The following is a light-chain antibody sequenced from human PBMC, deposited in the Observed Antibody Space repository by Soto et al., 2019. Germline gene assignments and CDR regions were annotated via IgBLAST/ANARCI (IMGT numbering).Light chain of an antibody. J-gene: IGKJ4*01. CDR3: QRSYSTPLT. CDR2: GAS. Sequence: DIPMTQSPSSLSAFIGDRVTITCRTSQSISSYLNWYQQKPGKAPNLLIYGASSLQTGVPSRFSGSGSGTDFTLTISSLQPEDFATYYCQRSYSTPLTFGGGTKVEIK. V-gene: IGKV1-39*01. CDR1: QSISSY.